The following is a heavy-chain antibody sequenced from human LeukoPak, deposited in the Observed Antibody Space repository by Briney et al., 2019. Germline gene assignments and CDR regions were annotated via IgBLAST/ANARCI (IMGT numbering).Heavy chain of an antibody. CDR3: AKRDGSYGSGVDY. CDR1: GFTFSSYS. CDR2: ISSSSSYI. Sequence: GGSLRLSCAASGFTFSSYSMNWVRQALGKGLEWVSSISSSSSYIYYADSVKGRFTISRDNAKNSLYLQMNSLRAEDTAVYYCAKRDGSYGSGVDYWGQGTLVTVSS. V-gene: IGHV3-21*01. D-gene: IGHD3-10*01. J-gene: IGHJ4*02.